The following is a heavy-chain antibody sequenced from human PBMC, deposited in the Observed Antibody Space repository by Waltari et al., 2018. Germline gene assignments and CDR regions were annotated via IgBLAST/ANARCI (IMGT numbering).Heavy chain of an antibody. D-gene: IGHD1-26*01. CDR1: GGSFTFFY. Sequence: QVQLQQWGAGLLKPSETLSLTCAVSGGSFTFFYWTWIRQPPGKGLEGIGEINPRGTTNYGPSRRRRVSISSDTSKNQFSLKLTSVTAADTAVYYCARADRGPRSGSSATPAWGPWGQGTLVTVSS. V-gene: IGHV4-34*01. CDR2: INPRGTT. CDR3: ARADRGPRSGSSATPAWGP. J-gene: IGHJ5*02.